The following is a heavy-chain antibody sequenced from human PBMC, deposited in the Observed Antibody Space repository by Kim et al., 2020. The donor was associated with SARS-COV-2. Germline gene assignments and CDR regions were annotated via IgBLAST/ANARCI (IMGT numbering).Heavy chain of an antibody. CDR1: GYTFTSYG. CDR3: ARAPGNFIYYGMDV. J-gene: IGHJ6*02. V-gene: IGHV1-18*04. CDR2: ISAYNGNT. D-gene: IGHD3-10*01. Sequence: ASVKVSCKASGYTFTSYGISWVRQAPGQGLEWMGWISAYNGNTNYAQKLQGRVTMTTDTSTSTAYMELRSLRSDDTAVYYCARAPGNFIYYGMDVWGQGTTVTVSS.